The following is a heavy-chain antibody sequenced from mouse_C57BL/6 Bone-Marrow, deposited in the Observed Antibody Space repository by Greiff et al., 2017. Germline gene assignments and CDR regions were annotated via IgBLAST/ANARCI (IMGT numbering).Heavy chain of an antibody. Sequence: QVQLQQPGAELVMPGASVKLSCKASGYTFTSYWLHWVKHRPGPGLEWIGELDPSVSYTNYNQKFKGKSTLTVDNSSSPASMQLSRLTSAASAVFYCGRGDYGVDYWGKGTRGTVSA. CDR1: GYTFTSYW. D-gene: IGHD1-2*01. CDR2: LDPSVSYT. CDR3: GRGDYGVDY. J-gene: IGHJ2*03. V-gene: IGHV1-69*01.